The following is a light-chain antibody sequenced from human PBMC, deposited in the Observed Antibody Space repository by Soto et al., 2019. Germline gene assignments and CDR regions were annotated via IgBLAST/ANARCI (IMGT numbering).Light chain of an antibody. CDR3: CSYAGSSTVI. CDR1: SSDIGTYIS. CDR2: EGT. J-gene: IGLJ2*01. Sequence: QSVLTQPASVSGSPGQSITISCTGTSSDIGTYISVSWYQQHPGKAPKLMIYEGTERPSGVSNRFSGSRSGNTASLTISGLQAEDEADYYCCSYAGSSTVIFGGGTKVTVL. V-gene: IGLV2-23*01.